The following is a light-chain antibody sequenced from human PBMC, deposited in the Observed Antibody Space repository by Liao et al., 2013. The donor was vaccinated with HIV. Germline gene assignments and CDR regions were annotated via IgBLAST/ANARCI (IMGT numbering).Light chain of an antibody. CDR1: KLGDKY. V-gene: IGLV3-1*01. Sequence: SYELTQPPSVSVSPGQTASITCSGDKLGDKYACWYQQKPGQSPVLVIYHDSKRPSGIPERFSGSNSGNTATLTISRVEAGDEADYYCQVWDSSSDHHVVFGGGTKLTVL. CDR3: QVWDSSSDHHVV. J-gene: IGLJ2*01. CDR2: HDS.